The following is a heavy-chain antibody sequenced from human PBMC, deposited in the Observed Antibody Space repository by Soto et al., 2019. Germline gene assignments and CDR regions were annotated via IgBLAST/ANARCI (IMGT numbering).Heavy chain of an antibody. CDR1: CGSLSSSSYS. V-gene: IGHV4-39*01. Sequence: SLTCTVSCGSLSSSSYSWGWIRQPPGKGLEWIGSIYYSGSTYYNPSLKSRVTISVDTSKNQFSLKLSSVTAADTAVYYCARRRDGYNYLDYWGQGTLVTVSS. CDR2: IYYSGST. D-gene: IGHD5-12*01. CDR3: ARRRDGYNYLDY. J-gene: IGHJ4*02.